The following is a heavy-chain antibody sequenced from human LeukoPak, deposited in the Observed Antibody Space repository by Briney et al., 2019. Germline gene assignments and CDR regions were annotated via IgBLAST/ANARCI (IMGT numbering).Heavy chain of an antibody. J-gene: IGHJ1*01. D-gene: IGHD6-13*01. CDR1: GGSISSYY. Sequence: SETLSLTCTVSGGSISSYYWSWIRQPAGKGLEWIGRIYISGSGSTNYNPSLKSRVTISVDTSKNQFSLKLSSVTAADTAVYYCARHDSSSLVPRTREHFQHWGQGTLVTVSS. CDR2: IYISGSGST. V-gene: IGHV4-4*07. CDR3: ARHDSSSLVPRTREHFQH.